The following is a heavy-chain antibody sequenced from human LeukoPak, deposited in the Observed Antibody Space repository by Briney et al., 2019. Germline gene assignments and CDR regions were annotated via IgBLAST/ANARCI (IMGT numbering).Heavy chain of an antibody. CDR2: IYPGDSDT. J-gene: IGHJ5*02. V-gene: IGHV5-51*01. CDR1: SW. Sequence: SWIGWVRQMPGKGLEWMGIIYPGDSDTRYSPSFQGQVTISADKSISTAYLQWSSLKASDTAMYYCARRPTTGNWFDPWGQGTLVTVSS. D-gene: IGHD4-17*01. CDR3: ARRPTTGNWFDP.